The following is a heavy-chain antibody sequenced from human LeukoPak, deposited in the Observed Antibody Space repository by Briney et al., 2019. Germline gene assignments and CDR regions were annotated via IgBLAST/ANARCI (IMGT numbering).Heavy chain of an antibody. CDR2: IKQDESEK. V-gene: IGHV3-7*03. J-gene: IGHJ5*02. CDR1: GFTFSSYW. D-gene: IGHD3-10*01. Sequence: GGSLRLSCAASGFTFSSYWMSWVRQAPGKGLEGVANIKQDESEKYYVDSLKGRFTISRDNAKNSLYLQMNSLRAEDTAVYYCAKGSPMWFDPWGQGTLVTVSS. CDR3: AKGSPMWFDP.